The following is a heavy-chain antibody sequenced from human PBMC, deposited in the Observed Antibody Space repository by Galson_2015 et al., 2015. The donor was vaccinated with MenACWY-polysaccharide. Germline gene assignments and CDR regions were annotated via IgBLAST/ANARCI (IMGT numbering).Heavy chain of an antibody. D-gene: IGHD2-21*01. CDR3: TTVALKPGLLWFFYFDL. Sequence: SVKVSCKVSGYTLTELSMHWVRQAPGKGLEWMGGFDPEDGETIYAQKFQGRVTMTEDTSTDTAYMELCSLRSEDTAVYYCTTVALKPGLLWFFYFDLWGRGTLVTVSS. J-gene: IGHJ2*01. V-gene: IGHV1-24*01. CDR1: GYTLTELS. CDR2: FDPEDGET.